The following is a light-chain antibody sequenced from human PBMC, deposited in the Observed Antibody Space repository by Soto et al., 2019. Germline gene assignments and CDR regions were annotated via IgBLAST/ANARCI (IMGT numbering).Light chain of an antibody. CDR1: SSNIGAGYD. J-gene: IGLJ2*01. CDR2: GNS. Sequence: QSVLTQPPSVSGAPGQRVTISCTGSSSNIGAGYDVHWYQQLPGTAPKLLIYGNSNRPSGVPDRFSGSKSGTSASLAISGLQAEDEEDYYCQYYDSSLSGLVFGGGTKLTVL. CDR3: QYYDSSLSGLV. V-gene: IGLV1-40*01.